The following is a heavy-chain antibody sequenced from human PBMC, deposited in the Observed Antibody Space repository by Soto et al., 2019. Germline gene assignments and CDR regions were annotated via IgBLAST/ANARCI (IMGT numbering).Heavy chain of an antibody. CDR1: GYSFTSYW. D-gene: IGHD6-13*01. V-gene: IGHV5-51*01. CDR3: ARHGRVAAAGDGSGAAHPGDY. CDR2: IYPGDSDT. J-gene: IGHJ4*02. Sequence: PGESLKISCKGSGYSFTSYWIGWVRQMPGKGLEWMGIIYPGDSDTRYSPSFQGQVTISADKSISTAYLQWSSLKASDTAMYYCARHGRVAAAGDGSGAAHPGDYWGQGTLVTVSS.